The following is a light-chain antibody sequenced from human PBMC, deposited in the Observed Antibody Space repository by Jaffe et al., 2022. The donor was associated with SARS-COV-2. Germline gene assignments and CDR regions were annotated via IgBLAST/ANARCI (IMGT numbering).Light chain of an antibody. CDR2: AAS. CDR1: QSISSY. Sequence: IQMTQSPSSLSASVGDRVTITCRASQSISSYLNWYQQKPGKAPKVLIYAASSLQSGVPSRFSGSGSGTDFTLTISSLQPEDFATYYCQQSYSISWTFGQGTRVEIK. CDR3: QQSYSISWT. J-gene: IGKJ1*01. V-gene: IGKV1-39*01.